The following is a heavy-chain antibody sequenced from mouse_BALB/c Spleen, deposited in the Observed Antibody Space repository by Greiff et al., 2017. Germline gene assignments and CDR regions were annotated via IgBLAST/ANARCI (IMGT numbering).Heavy chain of an antibody. V-gene: IGHV5-9-4*01. J-gene: IGHJ2*01. CDR2: ISSGGSYT. D-gene: IGHD1-1*01. Sequence: EVQVVESGGGLVKPGGSLKLSCAASGFTFSSYAMSWVRQSPEKRLEWVAEISSGGSYTYYPDTVTGRFTISRDNAKNTLYLEMSSLRSEDTAMYYCAREGTVVATFDYWGQGTTLTVS. CDR3: AREGTVVATFDY. CDR1: GFTFSSYA.